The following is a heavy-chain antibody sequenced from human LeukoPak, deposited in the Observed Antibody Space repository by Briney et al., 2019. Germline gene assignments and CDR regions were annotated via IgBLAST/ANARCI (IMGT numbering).Heavy chain of an antibody. Sequence: SETLSLTCTVSAGSISRYYWSWIRQPPGKGMEWIGYIYYSGSTNYNPSLKSRVTISVDTSKNQFSLKLSSVTAADAAVYYCASHSSSWYKPYYCYGMDVWGQGTTVTVSS. CDR3: ASHSSSWYKPYYCYGMDV. CDR2: IYYSGST. CDR1: AGSISRYY. V-gene: IGHV4-59*01. J-gene: IGHJ6*02. D-gene: IGHD6-13*01.